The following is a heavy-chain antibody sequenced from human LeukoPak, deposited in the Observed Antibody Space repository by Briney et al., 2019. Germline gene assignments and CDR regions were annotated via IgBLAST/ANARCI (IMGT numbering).Heavy chain of an antibody. J-gene: IGHJ4*02. D-gene: IGHD3-22*01. CDR1: GFTFSSYS. CDR2: ISSSGSYI. V-gene: IGHV3-21*01. CDR3: ARDTMIVVVNPFDY. Sequence: GGSLRLSCAASGFTFSSYSMNWVRQAPGKGLEWVSSISSSGSYIYYADSVKGRFTISRDNAKNSLYLQMNSLRAEDTAVYYCARDTMIVVVNPFDYWGQGTLVTVSS.